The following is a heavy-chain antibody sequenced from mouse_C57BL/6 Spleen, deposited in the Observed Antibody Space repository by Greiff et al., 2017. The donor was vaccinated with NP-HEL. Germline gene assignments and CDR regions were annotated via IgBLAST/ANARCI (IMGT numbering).Heavy chain of an antibody. J-gene: IGHJ2*01. CDR3: ARSETAQAMDY. D-gene: IGHD3-2*02. CDR2: INPGSGGT. CDR1: GYAFTNYL. V-gene: IGHV1-54*01. Sequence: VQLQQSGAELVRPGTSVKVSCKASGYAFTNYLIEWVKQRPGQGLEWIGVINPGSGGTNYNEKFKGKATLTADKSSSTAYMQLSSLTSEDSAVYFCARSETAQAMDYWGQGTTLTVSS.